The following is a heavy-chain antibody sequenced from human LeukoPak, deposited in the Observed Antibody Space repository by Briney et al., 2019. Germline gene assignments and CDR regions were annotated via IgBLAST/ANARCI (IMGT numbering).Heavy chain of an antibody. J-gene: IGHJ4*02. CDR2: IYYSGST. CDR1: GGPITNYY. V-gene: IGHV4-59*08. D-gene: IGHD6-19*01. Sequence: SETLSLTCTVSGGPITNYYWSWIRQPPGKGLEWIGNIYYSGSTNFNPSLKSRVTILVDTSENQFSLKLSSVTAADTAVYYCARRIAVAGRTGWFFDYWGQGTLVTVSS. CDR3: ARRIAVAGRTGWFFDY.